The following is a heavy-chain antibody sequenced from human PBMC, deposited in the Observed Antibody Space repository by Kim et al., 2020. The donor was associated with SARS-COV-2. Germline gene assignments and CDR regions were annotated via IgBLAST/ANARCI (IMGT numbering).Heavy chain of an antibody. CDR2: IYYSGST. J-gene: IGHJ4*02. CDR3: ARTSYDSSGNFLDY. V-gene: IGHV4-59*13. D-gene: IGHD3-22*01. CDR1: GGSINRYY. Sequence: SETLSLTCTVSGGSINRYYWSWIRQPPGKGLEWIAYIYYSGSTNYNPSLRSRATISVDTSKNQFSLKLSSMTAADTAVYYCARTSYDSSGNFLDYWVQGTLVTVSS.